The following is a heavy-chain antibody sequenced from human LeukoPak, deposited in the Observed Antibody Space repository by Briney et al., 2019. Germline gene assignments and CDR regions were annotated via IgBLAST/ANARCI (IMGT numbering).Heavy chain of an antibody. CDR2: IKQDGSEK. D-gene: IGHD3-9*01. CDR3: ARALYDFLTGYPAYFDY. Sequence: GGSLRLSCAASGFTFSNYWMSWVRQAPGKGLEWVANIKQDGSEKYYVDSVKGRVTISRDNAKNSLYLQMNSLRVEDTAVYYCARALYDFLTGYPAYFDYWGQGTLVTVSS. CDR1: GFTFSNYW. V-gene: IGHV3-7*01. J-gene: IGHJ4*02.